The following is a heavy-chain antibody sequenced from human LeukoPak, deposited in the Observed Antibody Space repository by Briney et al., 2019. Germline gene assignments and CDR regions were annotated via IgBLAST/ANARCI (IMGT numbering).Heavy chain of an antibody. J-gene: IGHJ4*02. CDR3: ARDPVVGGDYYFDY. CDR2: ISSSSSTI. CDR1: GFTFSSYS. Sequence: GGSLRLSCAASGFTFSSYSMNWVRQAPGKGLEWVSYISSSSSTIYYADSVKGRFTISRDNAKNTLYLQMNSLRAEDTAVYYCARDPVVGGDYYFDYWGQGTLVTVSS. D-gene: IGHD2-21*02. V-gene: IGHV3-48*04.